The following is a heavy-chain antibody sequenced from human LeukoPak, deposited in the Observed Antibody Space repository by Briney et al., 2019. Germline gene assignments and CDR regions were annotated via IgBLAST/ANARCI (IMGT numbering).Heavy chain of an antibody. CDR1: GFDFSSYV. CDR2: ISHDGSNE. V-gene: IGHV3-30*04. Sequence: GGSLRLSCAASGFDFSSYVMHWVRQAPGKGLEWVAVISHDGSNEYYADSVTGRFTISRDNSKNTLYLQMNSLRAEDTAVYYCAASIVVVPAAMLDYYYYYGMDVWGQGTTVTVSS. D-gene: IGHD2-2*01. J-gene: IGHJ6*02. CDR3: AASIVVVPAAMLDYYYYYGMDV.